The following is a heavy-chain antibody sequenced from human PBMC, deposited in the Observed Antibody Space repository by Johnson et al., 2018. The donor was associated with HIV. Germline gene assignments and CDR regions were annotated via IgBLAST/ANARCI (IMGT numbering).Heavy chain of an antibody. D-gene: IGHD7-27*01. CDR2: ISYDGSNK. V-gene: IGHV3-30-3*01. CDR1: GFTFSSYA. CDR3: ARGTPGDAFDI. J-gene: IGHJ3*02. Sequence: QVQLVESGGGVVQPGRSLRLSCAASGFTFSSYAMHWVRQAPGKGLEWVAVISYDGSNKYYADSVKGRFTISRDNSKNTLYLQMNSLRAEDTAVYYCARGTPGDAFDIWGQGTMVTVSS.